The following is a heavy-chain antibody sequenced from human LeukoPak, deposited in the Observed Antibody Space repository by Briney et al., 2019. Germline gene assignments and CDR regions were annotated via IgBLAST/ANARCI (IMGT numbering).Heavy chain of an antibody. CDR1: GYNLTELS. CDR3: ATVRAAAGYYYYYYMDV. D-gene: IGHD6-13*01. J-gene: IGHJ6*03. Sequence: ASVKVSCKVSGYNLTELSMHWVRQTPGKGREWMGGFDPEDGETIYAQKFQGRVTMTEETSTDTAYMELSSLRSEDTAVYYCATVRAAAGYYYYYYMDVWGKGTTVTVSS. CDR2: FDPEDGET. V-gene: IGHV1-24*01.